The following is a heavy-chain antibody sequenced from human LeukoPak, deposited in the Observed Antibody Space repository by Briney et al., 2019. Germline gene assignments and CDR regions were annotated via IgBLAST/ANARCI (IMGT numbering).Heavy chain of an antibody. CDR3: ARHEYSRSIDY. Sequence: SETLSLTCAVSGYSISSGYYWGWIRQPPGKGLEWIGSIYHSGSTYHNPSLKSRVTISVDTSKNQFSLKLSSVTAADTAVYYCARHEYSRSIDYWGQGTLVTVSS. CDR2: IYHSGST. J-gene: IGHJ4*02. V-gene: IGHV4-38-2*01. D-gene: IGHD6-6*01. CDR1: GYSISSGYY.